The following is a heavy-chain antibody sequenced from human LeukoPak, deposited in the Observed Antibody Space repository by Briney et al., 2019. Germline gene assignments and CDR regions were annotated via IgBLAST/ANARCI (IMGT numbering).Heavy chain of an antibody. CDR3: ARYYYDSSGYYVDY. V-gene: IGHV4-34*01. CDR1: GGSFSGYY. D-gene: IGHD3-22*01. CDR2: INHSGST. J-gene: IGHJ4*02. Sequence: SETLSLTCAVCGGSFSGYYWSWIRRPPGKGLEWIGEINHSGSTNYNPSLKSRVTISVDTSKNQFSLKLSSVTAADTAVYYCARYYYDSSGYYVDYWGQGTLVTVSS.